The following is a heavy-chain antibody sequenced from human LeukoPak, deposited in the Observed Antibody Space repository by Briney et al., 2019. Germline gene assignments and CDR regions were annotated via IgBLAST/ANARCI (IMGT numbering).Heavy chain of an antibody. V-gene: IGHV4-38-2*02. J-gene: IGHJ4*02. CDR3: ARDPLYQGRGYYRPKGTIDY. CDR1: GFSIRSSCN. CDR2: ISHSKST. Sequence: SETLTLTCSVSGFSIRSSCNWACLRPPPGKGLEGIGSISHSKSTYYTPSLRSRFTISIDTPNDQFPLKLGTVTAEDTAVDYCARDPLYQGRGYYRPKGTIDYWGQGTLVTVSS. D-gene: IGHD3-22*01.